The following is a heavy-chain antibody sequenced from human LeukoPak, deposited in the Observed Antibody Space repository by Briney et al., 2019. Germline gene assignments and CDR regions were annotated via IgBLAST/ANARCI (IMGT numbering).Heavy chain of an antibody. CDR2: ISSSSSTI. V-gene: IGHV3-48*01. Sequence: GESLKISCAASGFTFSSYSINWVRQAPGKGLEWVSYISSSSSTIYYADSVKGRFTISRDNAKNSLYLQMNSLRAEDTAVYYCARDHYDSSGYYAWFDPWGQGTLVTVSS. CDR3: ARDHYDSSGYYAWFDP. D-gene: IGHD3-22*01. J-gene: IGHJ5*02. CDR1: GFTFSSYS.